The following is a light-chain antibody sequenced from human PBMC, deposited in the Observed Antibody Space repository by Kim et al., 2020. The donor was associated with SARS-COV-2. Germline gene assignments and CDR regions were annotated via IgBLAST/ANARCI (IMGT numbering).Light chain of an antibody. CDR2: RTN. Sequence: RQTATLTCTGNNNNVGNQGAARLQQHQGHPPKLLFYRTNNRPSGISERFSASRSGNTASLTITGLQPDDEADYYCSAWDSSLSAVVFGGGTQLTVL. CDR1: NNNVGNQG. V-gene: IGLV10-54*01. CDR3: SAWDSSLSAVV. J-gene: IGLJ2*01.